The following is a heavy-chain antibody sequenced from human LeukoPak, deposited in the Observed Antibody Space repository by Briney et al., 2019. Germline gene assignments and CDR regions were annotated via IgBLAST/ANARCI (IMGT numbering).Heavy chain of an antibody. D-gene: IGHD5-18*01. J-gene: IGHJ4*02. Sequence: KFQGRVTMTGDTSTNTVYMELSSLRSEDTAVYYCARGDGDMVTIDYWGQGTLVTVSS. CDR3: ARGDGDMVTIDY. V-gene: IGHV1-46*01.